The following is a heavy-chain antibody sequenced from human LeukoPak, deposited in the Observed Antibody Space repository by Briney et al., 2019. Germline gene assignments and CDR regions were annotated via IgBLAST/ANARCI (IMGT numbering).Heavy chain of an antibody. D-gene: IGHD1-26*01. Sequence: GGSLRLSCAASGFTFSSYSMNWVRQAPGKGLEWVSYISSSSSTIYYADSVKGRFTISRDNAKNSLYLRMNSLRAEDTAVYYCARATRIVGATFDPWGQGTLVTVSS. CDR1: GFTFSSYS. J-gene: IGHJ5*02. CDR2: ISSSSSTI. CDR3: ARATRIVGATFDP. V-gene: IGHV3-48*01.